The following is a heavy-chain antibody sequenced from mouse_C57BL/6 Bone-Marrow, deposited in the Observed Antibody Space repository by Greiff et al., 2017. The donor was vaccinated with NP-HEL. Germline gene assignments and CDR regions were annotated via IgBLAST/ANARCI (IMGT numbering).Heavy chain of an antibody. D-gene: IGHD6-2*01. CDR3: ARSLALDY. Sequence: VQGVESGAELARPGASVKMSCKASGYTFTSYTMHWVKQRPGQGLEWIGYINPSSGYTKYNQKFKDKATLTADKSSSTAYMQLSSLTSEDSAVYYCARSLALDYWGQGTTLTVSS. CDR2: INPSSGYT. J-gene: IGHJ2*01. CDR1: GYTFTSYT. V-gene: IGHV1-4*01.